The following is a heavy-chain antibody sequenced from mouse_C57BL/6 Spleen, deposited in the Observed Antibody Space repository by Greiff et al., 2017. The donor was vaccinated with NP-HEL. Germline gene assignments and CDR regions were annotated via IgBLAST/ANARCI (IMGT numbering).Heavy chain of an antibody. Sequence: VQLQQSGAELVRPGTSVKVSCKASGYAFTNYLIEWVKQRPGQGLEWIGVINPGSGGTNYNEKVKGKATLTADKSSSTAYMQLSSLTSEDSAVYFCAREGGSRGFAYWGQGTLVTVSA. J-gene: IGHJ3*01. D-gene: IGHD1-1*01. CDR3: AREGGSRGFAY. CDR2: INPGSGGT. CDR1: GYAFTNYL. V-gene: IGHV1-54*01.